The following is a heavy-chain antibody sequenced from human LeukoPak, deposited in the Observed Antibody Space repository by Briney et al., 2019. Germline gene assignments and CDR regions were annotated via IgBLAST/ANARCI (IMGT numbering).Heavy chain of an antibody. D-gene: IGHD2-21*02. Sequence: ASVKVSCEASGYTFTGYYMHWVRQAPGQGLEWMGRINPNSGGTNYAQKFQGRVTMTRDTSISTAYMELSRLRSDDTAVYYCAKAVAMGCGGDCYSFDYWGQGTLVTVSS. CDR1: GYTFTGYY. J-gene: IGHJ4*02. CDR3: AKAVAMGCGGDCYSFDY. V-gene: IGHV1-2*06. CDR2: INPNSGGT.